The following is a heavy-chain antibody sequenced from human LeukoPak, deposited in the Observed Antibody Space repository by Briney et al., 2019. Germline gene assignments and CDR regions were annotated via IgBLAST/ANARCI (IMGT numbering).Heavy chain of an antibody. J-gene: IGHJ3*02. V-gene: IGHV3-48*04. D-gene: IGHD3-22*01. Sequence: AGGSLRLSCAASGFTFSSYSMNWVRQAPGKGLEWVSFISSSSTIIHYADSVKGRFTTSRDNAKNSLYLQMNSLRAEDTAVYYCARSGTTYYYDSGTRIWGQGTMVTVSS. CDR2: ISSSSTII. CDR3: ARSGTTYYYDSGTRI. CDR1: GFTFSSYS.